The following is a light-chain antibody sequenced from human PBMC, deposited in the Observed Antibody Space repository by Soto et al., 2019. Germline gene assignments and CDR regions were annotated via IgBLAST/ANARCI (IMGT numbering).Light chain of an antibody. V-gene: IGLV2-23*01. Sequence: QPVLTQPASVSGSPGQSITISCTGTSSDVGSYKFVSWYQQHPGKAPKLMIYEGSKRPSGVSNRFSGSKSGNTASLTISGLQAEDEADYYCCSYAGDSARVFGGGTKLTVL. J-gene: IGLJ3*02. CDR1: SSDVGSYKF. CDR3: CSYAGDSARV. CDR2: EGS.